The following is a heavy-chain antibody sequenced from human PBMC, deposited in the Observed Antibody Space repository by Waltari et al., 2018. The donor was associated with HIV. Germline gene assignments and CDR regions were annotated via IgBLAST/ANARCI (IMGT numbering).Heavy chain of an antibody. CDR3: ARDPQYCSSTSCSYYFDY. D-gene: IGHD2-2*01. J-gene: IGHJ4*02. Sequence: QVQLVESGGGVVQPGRSLRLSCAASGFTFSSYAMHWVRQAPGKGREGVAGKSYDGSNKYYAESVKGRFTISRDNSKNTLYLQMNSLRAEDTAVYYCARDPQYCSSTSCSYYFDYWGQGTLVTVSS. CDR2: KSYDGSNK. CDR1: GFTFSSYA. V-gene: IGHV3-30-3*01.